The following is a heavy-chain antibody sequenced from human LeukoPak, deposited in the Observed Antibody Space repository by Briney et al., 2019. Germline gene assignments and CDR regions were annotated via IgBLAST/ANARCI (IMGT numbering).Heavy chain of an antibody. Sequence: GGSLRLSCAASGFTFSSYSMNWIRQAPGKGLEWVSLISSSSTYIYYADSVKGRFTISRDNAKNSLYLQMNSLRAEDTAIYYCASDVSLTGEWLLRGGNWFDPWGQGTLVTVSS. CDR1: GFTFSSYS. CDR2: ISSSSTYI. CDR3: ASDVSLTGEWLLRGGNWFDP. J-gene: IGHJ5*02. V-gene: IGHV3-21*01. D-gene: IGHD3-3*01.